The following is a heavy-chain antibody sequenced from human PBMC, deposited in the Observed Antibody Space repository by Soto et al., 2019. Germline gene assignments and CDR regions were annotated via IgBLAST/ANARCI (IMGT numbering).Heavy chain of an antibody. CDR1: GFTFSSYA. CDR3: AKKVYFNMVRGVAYYFDS. Sequence: EVQLLESGGGLVQPGGSLRLSCAASGFTFSSYAMSWVRQAPGKGLEWVSIISGSGTSTYYADSAKGRFTISRDNSRNTMYLQMNSLRVEDTATYYCAKKVYFNMVRGVAYYFDSWGQGTLVTVSS. CDR2: ISGSGTST. V-gene: IGHV3-23*01. D-gene: IGHD3-10*01. J-gene: IGHJ4*02.